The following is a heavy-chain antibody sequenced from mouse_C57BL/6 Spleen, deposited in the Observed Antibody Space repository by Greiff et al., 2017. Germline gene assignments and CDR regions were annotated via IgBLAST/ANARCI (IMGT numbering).Heavy chain of an antibody. CDR3: AREVNYYGSSPFDY. Sequence: VKLMESGPELVKPGASVKISCKASGYAFSSSWMNWVKQRPGKGLEWIGRIYPGDGDTNYNGKFKGKATLTADKSSSTAYMQLSSLTSEDSAVYFCAREVNYYGSSPFDYWGQGTTLTVSS. CDR1: GYAFSSSW. D-gene: IGHD1-1*01. J-gene: IGHJ2*01. CDR2: IYPGDGDT. V-gene: IGHV1-82*01.